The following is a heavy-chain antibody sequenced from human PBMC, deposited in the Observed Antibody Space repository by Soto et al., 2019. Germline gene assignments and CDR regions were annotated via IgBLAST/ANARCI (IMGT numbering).Heavy chain of an antibody. CDR1: GFTFSSYG. J-gene: IGHJ4*02. Sequence: QVQLVESGGGVVQPGRSLRLSCAASGFTFSSYGMHWVRQAPGKGLEWVAVIWYDGSNKYYADSVKGRFTISRDNSKNTVYLQMNILRAEDTAVYYCARWWQQLLYFDYWGQGTLVTVSS. CDR2: IWYDGSNK. D-gene: IGHD6-13*01. V-gene: IGHV3-33*01. CDR3: ARWWQQLLYFDY.